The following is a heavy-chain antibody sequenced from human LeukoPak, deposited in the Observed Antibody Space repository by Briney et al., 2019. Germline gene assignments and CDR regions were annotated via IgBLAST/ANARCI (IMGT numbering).Heavy chain of an antibody. CDR3: ARRAGGYSHPYDY. CDR2: IYSDDTT. CDR1: GFTVSGNY. V-gene: IGHV3-53*01. J-gene: IGHJ4*02. Sequence: GGSLRLSCAVSGFTVSGNYTSWIRQAPGKGLEWVSLIYSDDTTLYADSVKGRFTISRDISKNTLYLQMSSLRAEDTAVYYCARRAGGYSHPYDYWGQGVLVTVSS. D-gene: IGHD4-23*01.